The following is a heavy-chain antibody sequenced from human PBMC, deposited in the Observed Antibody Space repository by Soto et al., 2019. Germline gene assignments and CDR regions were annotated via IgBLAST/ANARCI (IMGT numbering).Heavy chain of an antibody. CDR2: IWYDGSNK. D-gene: IGHD3-22*01. V-gene: IGHV3-33*01. J-gene: IGHJ4*02. CDR3: AREEGYDSSGYYIH. Sequence: QVQLVESGGGVVQPGRSLRLSCAASGFTFSSYGMHWVRQAPGKGLGWVAVIWYDGSNKYYADSVKGRFTISRDNSKNTLYLQMNSLRAEDTAVYYCAREEGYDSSGYYIHWGQGTLVTVSS. CDR1: GFTFSSYG.